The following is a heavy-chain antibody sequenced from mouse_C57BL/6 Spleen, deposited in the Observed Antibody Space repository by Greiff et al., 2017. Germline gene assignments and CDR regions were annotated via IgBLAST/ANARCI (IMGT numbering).Heavy chain of an antibody. CDR3: ARVSGTY. V-gene: IGHV14-2*01. J-gene: IGHJ3*01. D-gene: IGHD3-2*02. CDR1: GFNIKDYY. Sequence: EVQWVESGAELVKPGASVKLSCTASGFNIKDYYMHWVKQRTEQGLEWIGRIDPEDGETKYDPKFQGKATITAETSSNTAYLQHSSLTAEDTAVYYCARVSGTYWGQGTLVTVSA. CDR2: IDPEDGET.